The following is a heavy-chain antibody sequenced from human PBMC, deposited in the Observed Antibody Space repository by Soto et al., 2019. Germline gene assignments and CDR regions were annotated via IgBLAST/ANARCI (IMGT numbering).Heavy chain of an antibody. D-gene: IGHD6-13*01. J-gene: IGHJ4*02. Sequence: GGSLRLSCAASGFTFSSYAMSCVRQAPGKGLEWVSAISGSGGSTYYADSVKGRFTISRDNSKNTLYLQMNSLRAEDTAVYYCAKHIAAAGTPYDYWGQGTLVTVSS. CDR2: ISGSGGST. CDR1: GFTFSSYA. CDR3: AKHIAAAGTPYDY. V-gene: IGHV3-23*01.